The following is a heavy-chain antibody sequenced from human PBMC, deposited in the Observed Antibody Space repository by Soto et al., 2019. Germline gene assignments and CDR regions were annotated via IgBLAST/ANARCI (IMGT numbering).Heavy chain of an antibody. CDR2: INHSGST. J-gene: IGHJ4*02. V-gene: IGHV4-34*01. Sequence: PSETLSLTCAVYGGSFSGYYWSWIRQPPGKGLEWIGEINHSGSTNYNPSLKSRVTISVDTSKNQFSLKLSSVTAADTAVYYCARGRSRMTVAGTGPRDYYFDYWGQGTLVTVSS. CDR1: GGSFSGYY. CDR3: ARGRSRMTVAGTGPRDYYFDY. D-gene: IGHD6-19*01.